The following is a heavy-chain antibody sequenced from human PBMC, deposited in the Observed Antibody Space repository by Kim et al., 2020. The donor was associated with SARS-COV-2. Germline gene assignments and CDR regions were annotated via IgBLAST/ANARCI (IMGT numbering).Heavy chain of an antibody. Sequence: SETLSLTCTVSGGSISSGSYYWSWIRQPAGMGLEWIGRIYTSGITDYNPSLKSRVTVSLDTPKNQFSLKLSSMTAADTAVYYCARAGAPKWELLWGQGTLVTVPS. CDR1: GGSISSGSYY. D-gene: IGHD1-26*01. CDR3: ARAGAPKWELL. CDR2: IYTSGIT. V-gene: IGHV4-61*02. J-gene: IGHJ4*02.